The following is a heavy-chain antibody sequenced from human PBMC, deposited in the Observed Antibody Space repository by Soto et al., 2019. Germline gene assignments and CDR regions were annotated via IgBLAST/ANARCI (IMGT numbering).Heavy chain of an antibody. D-gene: IGHD6-6*01. Sequence: QVQLVQSGVEVKKPGASVKVSCKASGYTFTNYAISWVRQAPGRGLEWMGWVNTYNGNPNYAQIFQGRVTMTTNTSTGTAYMALRSLKSDDSAVYYCARDSQYSTDWQRFDSWGQGTLVNVSS. CDR1: GYTFTNYA. CDR3: ARDSQYSTDWQRFDS. J-gene: IGHJ4*02. CDR2: VNTYNGNP. V-gene: IGHV1-18*01.